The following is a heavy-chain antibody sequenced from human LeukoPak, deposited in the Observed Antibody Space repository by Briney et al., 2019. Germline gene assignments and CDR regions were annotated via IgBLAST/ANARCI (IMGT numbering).Heavy chain of an antibody. CDR1: GFSVSNHY. Sequence: GGSLRLSCAASGFSVSNHYMAWVRQAPGRRLEWVSFIWADGTTFYTDSVRGRFTVSRDQFKNTLYLQMSSLRPDDTTLYYCARDGAGIESWVELDPWGQGTQVTVSA. D-gene: IGHD5-24*01. CDR2: IWADGTT. CDR3: ARDGAGIESWVELDP. V-gene: IGHV3-66*02. J-gene: IGHJ5*02.